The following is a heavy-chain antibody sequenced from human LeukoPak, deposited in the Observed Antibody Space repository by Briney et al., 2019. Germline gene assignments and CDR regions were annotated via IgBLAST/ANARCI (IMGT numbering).Heavy chain of an antibody. D-gene: IGHD6-13*01. J-gene: IGHJ6*03. CDR3: AKMVGQQSRFRSFSYYYMDV. CDR1: GFTFSNYA. V-gene: IGHV3-23*01. CDR2: FSDSGGGT. Sequence: PGGSLRLSCAASGFTFSNYAMSWVRQAPGKGLEWVSTFSDSGGGTYYADSVKGRFTISRDNSKNTLYLQMNSLRAEDTAVYHCAKMVGQQSRFRSFSYYYMDVWGKGTTVTVSS.